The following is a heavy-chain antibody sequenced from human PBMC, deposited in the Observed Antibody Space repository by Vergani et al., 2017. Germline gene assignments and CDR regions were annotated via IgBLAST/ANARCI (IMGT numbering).Heavy chain of an antibody. CDR3: SRHLAVACKWLGPYYYNGMDV. V-gene: IGHV5-10-1*01. CDR2: IDPSDSYT. D-gene: IGHD6-19*01. J-gene: IGHJ6*02. CDR1: GYSFTSYW. Sequence: EVQLVQSGAEVKKPGESLRISCKGSGYSFTSYWISWVRQMPGKGLEWMGRIDPSDSYTNYSPSFQGHVTISADKSLSTAYLQWSSLKASDTAMYYCSRHLAVACKWLGPYYYNGMDVWGQGTTVTVYS.